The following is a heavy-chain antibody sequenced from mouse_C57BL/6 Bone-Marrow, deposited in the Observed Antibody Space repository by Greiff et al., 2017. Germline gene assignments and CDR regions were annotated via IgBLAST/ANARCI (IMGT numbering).Heavy chain of an antibody. V-gene: IGHV14-4*01. D-gene: IGHD2-5*01. CDR2: IDPENGDT. CDR1: GFNIKDDY. J-gene: IGHJ3*01. Sequence: EVQLQQSGAELVRPGASVKLSCTASGFNIKDDYMHWVKQRPEQGLEWIGWIDPENGDTEYASKFHGKATITADTSSNTAYLQLSSLTSEDTAVYCCTDSNYVWFAYWGQGTLVTVSA. CDR3: TDSNYVWFAY.